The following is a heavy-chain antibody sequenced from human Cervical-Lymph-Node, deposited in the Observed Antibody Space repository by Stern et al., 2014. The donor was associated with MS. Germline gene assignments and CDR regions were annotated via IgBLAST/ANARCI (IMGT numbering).Heavy chain of an antibody. CDR1: GGTFSSYA. CDR3: ASSVGELTPEAV. Sequence: QVQLVESGAEVKKPGSSVRVSCKASGGTFSSYAISWVRQAPGQGLEWMGGILPMFGPANYAQKFQGRVTITADDSTTTAYMEVSSLRSEDTAVYYCASSVGELTPEAVWGQGTTVTVFS. J-gene: IGHJ6*02. D-gene: IGHD3-10*01. V-gene: IGHV1-69*01. CDR2: ILPMFGPA.